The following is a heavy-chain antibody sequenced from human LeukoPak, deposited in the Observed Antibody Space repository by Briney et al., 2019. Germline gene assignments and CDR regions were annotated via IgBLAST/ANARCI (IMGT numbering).Heavy chain of an antibody. D-gene: IGHD6-13*01. CDR2: INPKIGGT. J-gene: IGHJ4*02. V-gene: IGHV1-2*02. Sequence: ASVKVSCKASGYTFTGYYMHWVRQAPGQGLEWMGWINPKIGGTNYAQKFQGRVTMTRDTSISTAYMELSRLRSDDTAVYYCARGDSSSWLIDYWGQGTLVTVSS. CDR1: GYTFTGYY. CDR3: ARGDSSSWLIDY.